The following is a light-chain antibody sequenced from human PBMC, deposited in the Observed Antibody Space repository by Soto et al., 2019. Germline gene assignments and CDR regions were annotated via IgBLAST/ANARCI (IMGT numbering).Light chain of an antibody. J-gene: IGKJ2*01. CDR3: QQYGRSPPFT. CDR1: QSVSSTY. Sequence: EIVLTQSPGTLSLSPGERATLSCRASQSVSSTYIAWYQQNPGQAPRLLIYGASSRATGIPDRFSGSGSGTDFTLTISRLVPEDFAVYFCQQYGRSPPFTFGPGTKVEIK. CDR2: GAS. V-gene: IGKV3-20*01.